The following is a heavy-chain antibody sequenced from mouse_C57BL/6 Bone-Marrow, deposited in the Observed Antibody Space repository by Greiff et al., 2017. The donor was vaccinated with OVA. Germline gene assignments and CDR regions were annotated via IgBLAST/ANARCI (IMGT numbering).Heavy chain of an antibody. Sequence: EVQLVESGGGLVQPKGSLKLSCAASGFSFNTYAMNWVRQAPGKGLEWVARIRSKSNNYATYYADSVKDRFTISRDDSESMLYLQMNNLKTEDTAMYYCVRQEYYGSSDYWYFDVWGTGTTVTVAS. J-gene: IGHJ1*03. CDR1: GFSFNTYA. CDR2: IRSKSNNYAT. V-gene: IGHV10-1*01. CDR3: VRQEYYGSSDYWYFDV. D-gene: IGHD1-1*01.